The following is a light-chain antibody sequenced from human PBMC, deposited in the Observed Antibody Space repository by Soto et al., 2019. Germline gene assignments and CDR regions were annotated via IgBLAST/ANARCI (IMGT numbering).Light chain of an antibody. Sequence: DIQLNQSPSTLSASLGDRVTITCRASQSISTWLAWYQQKPGKAPKLLIYKASSLESGVPSRFSGSGSGTEFTLTISSLQPDDFATYYCQQYNTYPRTFGQGSKVDI. V-gene: IGKV1-5*03. CDR3: QQYNTYPRT. CDR1: QSISTW. CDR2: KAS. J-gene: IGKJ1*01.